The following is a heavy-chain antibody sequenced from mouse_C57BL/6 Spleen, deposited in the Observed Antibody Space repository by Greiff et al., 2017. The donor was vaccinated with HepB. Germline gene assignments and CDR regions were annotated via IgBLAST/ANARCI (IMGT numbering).Heavy chain of an antibody. J-gene: IGHJ1*03. D-gene: IGHD1-1*01. CDR1: GYTFTSYW. Sequence: QVQLQQPGAELVKPGASVKVSCKASGYTFTSYWMHWVKQRPGQGLEWIGRIHPSDSDTNYNQKFKGKATLTVDKSSSTAYMQLSSLTSEDSAVYYCAMDSPDYYGSSYGYFDVWGTGTTVTVSS. CDR3: AMDSPDYYGSSYGYFDV. V-gene: IGHV1-74*01. CDR2: IHPSDSDT.